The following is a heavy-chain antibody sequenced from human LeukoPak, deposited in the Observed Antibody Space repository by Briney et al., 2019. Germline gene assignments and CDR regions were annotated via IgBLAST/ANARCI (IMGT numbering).Heavy chain of an antibody. V-gene: IGHV3-7*01. D-gene: IGHD3-10*01. Sequence: GGSLRLSCAASGFTFSSYWVSWVRQAPGKGLEWVANIKQDGSEKYYVDSVKGRFTISRDNAKNSLYLQMNSLRAEDTAVYYCARDLAIGGGYWGQGTLVTVSS. CDR1: GFTFSSYW. J-gene: IGHJ4*02. CDR2: IKQDGSEK. CDR3: ARDLAIGGGY.